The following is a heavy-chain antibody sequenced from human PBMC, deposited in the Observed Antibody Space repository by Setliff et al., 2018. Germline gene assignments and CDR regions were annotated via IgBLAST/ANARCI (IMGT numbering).Heavy chain of an antibody. J-gene: IGHJ6*03. V-gene: IGHV4-61*09. Sequence: PSETLSLTCTASGGSISGTYYYWSWIRQPAGKGLEWIGQIYTSWSTNYNPSLKSRVTISVDPSKNQFSLKLSSVTAADTAVYYCARLSGFQYIDVWGKGTTVTVPS. CDR2: IYTSWST. CDR3: ARLSGFQYIDV. CDR1: GGSISGTYYY. D-gene: IGHD3-3*01.